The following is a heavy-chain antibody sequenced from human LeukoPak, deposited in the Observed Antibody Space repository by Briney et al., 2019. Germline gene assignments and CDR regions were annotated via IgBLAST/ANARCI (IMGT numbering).Heavy chain of an antibody. J-gene: IGHJ5*02. D-gene: IGHD2-15*01. CDR1: GGSISSSSYY. CDR2: IYYSGST. Sequence: SETLSLTCTVSGGSISSSSYYWGWIRQPPGKGLEWIGSIYYSGSTYYNPSLKSRVTISVDTSKNQFSLKLSSVTAADTAVYYCARDRSSVYCSGGSCYVSGSDPWGQGTLVTVSS. CDR3: ARDRSSVYCSGGSCYVSGSDP. V-gene: IGHV4-39*07.